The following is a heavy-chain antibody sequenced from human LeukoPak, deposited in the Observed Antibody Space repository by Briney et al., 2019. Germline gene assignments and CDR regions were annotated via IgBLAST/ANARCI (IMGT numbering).Heavy chain of an antibody. V-gene: IGHV3-23*01. Sequence: PGGSLRLSCAASGFTFSGYGMSWVRQAPGKGLKWVSAISGSGGSTYYADSVKGRITISRDNSKNTLYLQMNSLRAEDTAVYYCAKDPSIVVVPAARGDYWGQGTLVAVSS. J-gene: IGHJ4*02. CDR2: ISGSGGST. CDR1: GFTFSGYG. CDR3: AKDPSIVVVPAARGDY. D-gene: IGHD2-2*01.